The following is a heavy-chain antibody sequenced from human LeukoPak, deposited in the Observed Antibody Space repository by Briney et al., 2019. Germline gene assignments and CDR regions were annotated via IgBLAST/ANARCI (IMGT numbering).Heavy chain of an antibody. V-gene: IGHV3-66*01. Sequence: PGGSLRLSCAASGFTVSSNYMNWVRQAPGKGLEWVSLIYDGGRTYYADSVKGRFTISRDTSKNTLFLQMNSLRAEDTAVYYCFVGPHPYDLGDWPPNWGQGTLVTVSS. CDR3: FVGPHPYDLGDWPPN. CDR2: IYDGGRT. CDR1: GFTVSSNY. J-gene: IGHJ4*02. D-gene: IGHD3-16*01.